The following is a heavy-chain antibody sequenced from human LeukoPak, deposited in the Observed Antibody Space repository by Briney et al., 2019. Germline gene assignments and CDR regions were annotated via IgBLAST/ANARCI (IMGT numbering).Heavy chain of an antibody. CDR3: ARDGGGYSSSSGDY. J-gene: IGHJ4*02. Sequence: ASVKVSCKASGYAFTSYAMNWVRQAPGQGLEWMGWIDTNTGNPTYAQGFTGRFVFSLDTSVSTAYLQISSLKAEDTAVYYCARDGGGYSSSSGDYWGQGTLVTVSS. CDR2: IDTNTGNP. V-gene: IGHV7-4-1*02. CDR1: GYAFTSYA. D-gene: IGHD6-6*01.